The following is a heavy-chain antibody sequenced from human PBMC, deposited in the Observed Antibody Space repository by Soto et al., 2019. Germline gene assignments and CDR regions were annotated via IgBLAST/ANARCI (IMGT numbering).Heavy chain of an antibody. Sequence: GGSLRLSCVASGFTFSRYGMHWVRQAPGKGLEWVSTISGGGAATYYADSVKGRFTVSRDNSKNTLYLQMNSLRAEDTAVYYCAKVSGYDLYQYYGMDVWGQGTTVTVSS. CDR1: GFTFSRYG. V-gene: IGHV3-23*01. CDR2: ISGGGAAT. CDR3: AKVSGYDLYQYYGMDV. J-gene: IGHJ6*02. D-gene: IGHD5-12*01.